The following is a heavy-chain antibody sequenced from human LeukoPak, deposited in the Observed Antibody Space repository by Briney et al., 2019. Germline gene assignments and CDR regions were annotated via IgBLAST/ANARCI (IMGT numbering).Heavy chain of an antibody. CDR1: GGSISSSTNW. V-gene: IGHV4-4*02. D-gene: IGHD2-8*01. CDR2: IYHSGGT. CDR3: ATNGYYCMDV. J-gene: IGHJ6*03. Sequence: SETLSLTCAVSGGSISSSTNWWSWVRQPPGKGLEWVGEIYHSGGTNYNPSLKSRITISVDKSQNQFSLKVNSLTAADTAVYYCATNGYYCMDVWGKGTTVTVSS.